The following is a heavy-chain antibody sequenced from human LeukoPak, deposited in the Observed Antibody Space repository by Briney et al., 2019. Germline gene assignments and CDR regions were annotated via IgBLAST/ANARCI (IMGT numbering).Heavy chain of an antibody. CDR2: IHGDGST. CDR1: GFTVSSRY. V-gene: IGHV3-53*01. Sequence: GGSLRLSCAASGFTVSSRYMSWVRQAPGKGLEWVSVIHGDGSTYYADSVKGRFTISRDNSKNTLYLQMNSLRAEDTAVYYCARDLTMVIDAFDIWGQGTMVTVSS. J-gene: IGHJ3*02. D-gene: IGHD4/OR15-4a*01. CDR3: ARDLTMVIDAFDI.